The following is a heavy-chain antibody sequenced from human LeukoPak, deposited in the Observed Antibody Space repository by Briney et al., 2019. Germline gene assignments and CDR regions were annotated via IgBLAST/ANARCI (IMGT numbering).Heavy chain of an antibody. V-gene: IGHV4-59*01. CDR1: GGSISSYY. D-gene: IGHD3-10*01. Sequence: SETLSLTCTVSGGSISSYYWSWIRQPPGKGLEWIGYIYYSGSTNYNPSLKSRVTISVDTSKNQFSLKLSSVTAADTAVYYCAREPRGHYGSGSYRDSAIDYWGQGTLVTVSS. CDR3: AREPRGHYGSGSYRDSAIDY. J-gene: IGHJ4*02. CDR2: IYYSGST.